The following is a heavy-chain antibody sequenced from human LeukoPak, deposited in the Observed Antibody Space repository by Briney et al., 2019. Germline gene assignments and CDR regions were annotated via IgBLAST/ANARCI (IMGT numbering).Heavy chain of an antibody. CDR1: GFTVSSNY. CDR3: ARDRITMVRGVILHAFDI. J-gene: IGHJ3*02. Sequence: GGSLRLSRAASGFTVSSNYMSWVRQAPGKGLEWVSVIYSGGSTYYADSVKGRFTISRDNSKNTLYLQMNSLRAEDTAVYYCARDRITMVRGVILHAFDIWGQGTMVTVSS. V-gene: IGHV3-66*01. CDR2: IYSGGST. D-gene: IGHD3-10*01.